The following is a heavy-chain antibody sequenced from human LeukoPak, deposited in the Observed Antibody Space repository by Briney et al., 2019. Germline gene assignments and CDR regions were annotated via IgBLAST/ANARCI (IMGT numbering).Heavy chain of an antibody. D-gene: IGHD2-2*03. CDR1: GFTFSSYA. CDR3: ARASWISTADAVC. J-gene: IGHJ4*02. V-gene: IGHV3-23*01. Sequence: GGSLRLSCAASGFTFSSYAMSWVRQAPGKGLEWGSGIIDSGESTYYANFAKGRFTISRDNSNNTLYLQMNNLRVEDTAIYYCARASWISTADAVCWGQGTQVTVSS. CDR2: IIDSGEST.